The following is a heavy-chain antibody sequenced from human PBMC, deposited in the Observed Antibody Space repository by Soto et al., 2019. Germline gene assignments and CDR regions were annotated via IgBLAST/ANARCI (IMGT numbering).Heavy chain of an antibody. J-gene: IGHJ4*02. CDR3: AKQPSSGWYGYYFDY. CDR2: ISDSGAST. CDR1: GFTFSSYA. Sequence: GGSLRLSCAASGFTFSSYAMSWVRQAPGKGLEWVSGISDSGASTYNADSVKGRFTISRDNSKTTLYLQMNSLRAEDTAVYYCAKQPSSGWYGYYFDYWGQGALVTVSS. V-gene: IGHV3-23*01. D-gene: IGHD6-19*01.